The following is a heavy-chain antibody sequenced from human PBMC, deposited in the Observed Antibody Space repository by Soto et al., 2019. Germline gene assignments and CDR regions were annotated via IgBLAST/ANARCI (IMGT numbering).Heavy chain of an antibody. Sequence: ASVKVSCKASGYTFTGSYIHWVRQAPGQGLEWMGWINPNSGGTNYAQKFQGRVTMTRDTSISTAYMELSRLRSDDTAVYYCAREPQRNGDWFDPWGQGTLVTVSS. CDR3: AREPQRNGDWFDP. CDR1: GYTFTGSY. V-gene: IGHV1-2*02. J-gene: IGHJ5*02. CDR2: INPNSGGT. D-gene: IGHD2-8*01.